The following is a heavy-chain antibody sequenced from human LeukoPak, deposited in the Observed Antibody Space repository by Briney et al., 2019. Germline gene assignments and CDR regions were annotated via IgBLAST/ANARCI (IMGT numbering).Heavy chain of an antibody. J-gene: IGHJ5*02. V-gene: IGHV4-59*12. Sequence: SETLSLTCTVSGGSISSYYWSWIRQPPGKGLEWIGYIYYSGSTNYNPSLKSRVTISVDTSKNQFSLKLSSVTAADTAVYYCARGLPNYYDSSNDWFDPWGQGTLVTVSS. D-gene: IGHD3-22*01. CDR1: GGSISSYY. CDR3: ARGLPNYYDSSNDWFDP. CDR2: IYYSGST.